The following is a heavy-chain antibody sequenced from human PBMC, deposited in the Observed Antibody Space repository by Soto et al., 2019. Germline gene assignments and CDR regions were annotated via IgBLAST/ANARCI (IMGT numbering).Heavy chain of an antibody. CDR3: ATELITGGTRDFDY. Sequence: ASVKVSCKASGYTFTSYDINWVRQATGQGLEWMGWMNPNSGNTGYAQKFQGRVTMTGNTSISTAYMELSSLRSEDTAVYYCATELITGGTRDFDYWGQGTLVTVSS. V-gene: IGHV1-8*01. J-gene: IGHJ4*02. CDR2: MNPNSGNT. D-gene: IGHD1-20*01. CDR1: GYTFTSYD.